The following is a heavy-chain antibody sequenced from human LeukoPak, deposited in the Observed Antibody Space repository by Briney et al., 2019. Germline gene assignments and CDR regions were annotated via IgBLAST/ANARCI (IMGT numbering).Heavy chain of an antibody. Sequence: SETLSLTCTVSGGSISSSSYYWGWIRQPPGRGLEWIGNIYYSGTTYYNPSLKSRVTISVDTSKNQFSLKLSSVTAADTAVYYCARGPGSPYYDILTGYRSFAGMDVWGKGTTVTISS. CDR3: ARGPGSPYYDILTGYRSFAGMDV. V-gene: IGHV4-39*01. J-gene: IGHJ6*03. CDR2: IYYSGTT. CDR1: GGSISSSSYY. D-gene: IGHD3-9*01.